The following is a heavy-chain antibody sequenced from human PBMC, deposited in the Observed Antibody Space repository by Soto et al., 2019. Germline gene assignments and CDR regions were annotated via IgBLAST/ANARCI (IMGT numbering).Heavy chain of an antibody. CDR1: GYTFTSYD. CDR2: MNPNSGNT. J-gene: IGHJ4*02. D-gene: IGHD3-10*01. V-gene: IGHV1-8*01. Sequence: QVQLVQSGAEVKKPGASVKVSCKASGYTFTSYDINWVRQATGQGLEWMGWMNPNSGNTGYAQKFQGRVTMTRTTSISTAYRELSSLRSEDTAVYYCARGYYGSGSYYTLLIFDYWGQGTLVTVSS. CDR3: ARGYYGSGSYYTLLIFDY.